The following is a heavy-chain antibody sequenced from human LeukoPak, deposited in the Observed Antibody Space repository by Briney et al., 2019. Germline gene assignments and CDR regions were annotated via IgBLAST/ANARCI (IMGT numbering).Heavy chain of an antibody. V-gene: IGHV3-30*02. Sequence: PGGSLRLSCAASGFTFSSYGMHWVRQAPGKGLGWVAFIRYDGSNKYYADSVQGRFTISRDNSKNTLYLQMNSLRAEDTAVYYCANSRYSSSSGYFDYWGQGTLVTVSS. CDR3: ANSRYSSSSGYFDY. CDR1: GFTFSSYG. CDR2: IRYDGSNK. J-gene: IGHJ4*02. D-gene: IGHD6-6*01.